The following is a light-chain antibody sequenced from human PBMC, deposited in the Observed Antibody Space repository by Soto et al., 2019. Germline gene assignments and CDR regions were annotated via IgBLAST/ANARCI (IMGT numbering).Light chain of an antibody. V-gene: IGKV1-5*03. CDR3: QQYNTYPWT. CDR2: KTS. Sequence: DIQMTQSPSILSASVGDRVTITWRASQRIRSWLAWYQQKPGKAPNLLIYKTSSLQSGVPSRFSGSESGTEFTLTISILQPDDFATYFCQQYNTYPWTFGQGTKVEIK. J-gene: IGKJ1*01. CDR1: QRIRSW.